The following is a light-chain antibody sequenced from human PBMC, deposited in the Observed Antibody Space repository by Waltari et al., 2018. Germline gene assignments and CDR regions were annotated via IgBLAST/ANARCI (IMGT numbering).Light chain of an antibody. J-gene: IGLJ7*01. CDR3: QSCDNNLSVL. V-gene: IGLV1-40*01. CDR2: ENY. Sequence: QSGLTQPPSVSGAPGQRVTVSCTGNNSNIGDYFVQWYQHLPGTAPKLLIYENYKRYPGVSDRFSGSQSGSSASLTITGLQSEDEADYYCQSCDNNLSVLFGGGTRLTVL. CDR1: NSNIGDYF.